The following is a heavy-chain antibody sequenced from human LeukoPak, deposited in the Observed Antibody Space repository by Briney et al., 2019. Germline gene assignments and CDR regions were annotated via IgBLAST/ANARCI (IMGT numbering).Heavy chain of an antibody. D-gene: IGHD3-3*01. CDR3: ARDDFGVALGGV. CDR2: IYHTGST. V-gene: IGHV4-34*01. CDR1: GGTFSGYY. J-gene: IGHJ6*04. Sequence: SETLSLTCAVYGGTFSGYYWSWIRQSPAKGLEWIGQIYHTGSTNYNPSPESRVTISLDTPNNQFSLKLTSVTAADTAVYYCARDDFGVALGGVWGKGTTVTVSS.